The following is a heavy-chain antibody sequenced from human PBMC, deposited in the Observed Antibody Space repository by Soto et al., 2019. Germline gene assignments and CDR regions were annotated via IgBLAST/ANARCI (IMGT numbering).Heavy chain of an antibody. CDR3: ARERGWYFDP. D-gene: IGHD3-10*01. CDR2: ISGYNGNT. J-gene: IGHJ2*01. CDR1: GYTFTSYA. Sequence: QVQVVQSGAEVKKPGASVKVSCKASGYTFTSYAISWVRQAPGQGLDWMGWISGYNGNTNYAQNLQDRVIMTTDTSTTTAYMELRSLTSDDTAVYYCARERGWYFDPWGRGTLVTVAS. V-gene: IGHV1-18*01.